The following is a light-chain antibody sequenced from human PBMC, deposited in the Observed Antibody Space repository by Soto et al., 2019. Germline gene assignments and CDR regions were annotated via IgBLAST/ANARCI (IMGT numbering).Light chain of an antibody. CDR3: QQYDSSYT. V-gene: IGKV3-20*01. CDR1: QTVTNNY. J-gene: IGKJ2*01. Sequence: EIVLTQSPGTLSLSPGETATLSCRASQTVTNNYLAWYQQKPGQAPRLVMSGASSRATGIPDRFSGGGSETDFTLTISRLEPEDFAVYYCQQYDSSYTFGQGTKLEIK. CDR2: GAS.